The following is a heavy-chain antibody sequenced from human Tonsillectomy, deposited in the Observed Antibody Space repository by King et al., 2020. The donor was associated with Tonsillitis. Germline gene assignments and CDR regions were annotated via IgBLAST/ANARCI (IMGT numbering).Heavy chain of an antibody. CDR1: GASVSSGDYS. V-gene: IGHV4-30-4*07. J-gene: IGHJ2*01. Sequence: VQLQESGPGVVKPSQTLSLTCTVSGASVSSGDYSWSWIRQSPGGGLEWIGYIYYTRDTYSHPSFRSRVALSVDTSKNQISLQVTSVTAADTAVYFCAGVRYCFNDLCSVYRHFDLWGRGTLVTVSS. D-gene: IGHD2-15*01. CDR3: AGVRYCFNDLCSVYRHFDL. CDR2: IYYTRDT.